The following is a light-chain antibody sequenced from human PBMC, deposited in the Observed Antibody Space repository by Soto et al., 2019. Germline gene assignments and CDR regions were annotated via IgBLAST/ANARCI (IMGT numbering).Light chain of an antibody. Sequence: DIQMTPSPSTLSASVGARVTLTCRASQSISSWLAWYQQKPGKAPKLLIYDASSLYSGVVSRFSGSGSGTDFTCTISSLQPEDIATYYCQQYDNLPLTFGQGTRLE. V-gene: IGKV1-5*01. CDR2: DAS. CDR1: QSISSW. J-gene: IGKJ5*01. CDR3: QQYDNLPLT.